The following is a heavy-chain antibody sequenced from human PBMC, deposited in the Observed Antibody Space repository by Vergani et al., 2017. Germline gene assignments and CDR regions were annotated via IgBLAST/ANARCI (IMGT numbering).Heavy chain of an antibody. CDR3: ARERSGSYLDAFDI. CDR2: IYYSGST. Sequence: QVQLQESGPGLVKPSETLSLTCTVSGASISSYYWSWIRQPPGKGLEWIGYIYYSGSTNYNPSLKSRVTISVDTSKNQFSLKLNSVTAADTAMYYCARERSGSYLDAFDIWGQGTMVTVSS. D-gene: IGHD1-26*01. CDR1: GASISSYY. J-gene: IGHJ3*02. V-gene: IGHV4-59*12.